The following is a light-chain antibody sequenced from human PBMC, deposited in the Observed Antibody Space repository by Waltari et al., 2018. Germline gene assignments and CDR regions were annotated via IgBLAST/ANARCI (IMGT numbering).Light chain of an antibody. Sequence: SVLTQPHSVSVAPGQPARITCGGKHTGGQSVHWYQKMPGQAPILVVSDESDRPSGSPERFSGSNSGNTATRTISRVEAGDEADYYCQVWDGNSDHAVFGGGTQLTVL. CDR2: DES. J-gene: IGLJ7*01. V-gene: IGLV3-21*02. CDR3: QVWDGNSDHAV. CDR1: HTGGQS.